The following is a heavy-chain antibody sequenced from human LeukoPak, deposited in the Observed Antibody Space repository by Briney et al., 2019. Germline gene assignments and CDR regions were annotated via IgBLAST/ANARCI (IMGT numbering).Heavy chain of an antibody. Sequence: PGRSLRLSCAASGFTFSSYGMHWVRQAPGKGLEWVAVISYDGSNKYYADSVKGRFPISRDNSKNTLYLQMNSLRAEDTAVYYCAKGVAVTGTPPDVWGKGTTVTVSS. D-gene: IGHD6-19*01. CDR1: GFTFSSYG. CDR3: AKGVAVTGTPPDV. CDR2: ISYDGSNK. V-gene: IGHV3-30*18. J-gene: IGHJ6*04.